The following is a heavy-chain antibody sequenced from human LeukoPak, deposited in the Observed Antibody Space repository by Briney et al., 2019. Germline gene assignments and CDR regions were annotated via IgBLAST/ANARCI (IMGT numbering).Heavy chain of an antibody. CDR2: INSDGSST. CDR3: AKESLRVLPAATFDY. V-gene: IGHV3-74*01. D-gene: IGHD2-2*01. J-gene: IGHJ4*02. Sequence: GGSLRLSCAASGFTFSSYWMHWVRQAPGKGLVWVSRINSDGSSTYYADSVKGRFTISRDNSKNTLYLQMNSLRAEDTAVYYCAKESLRVLPAATFDYWGQGTLVTVSS. CDR1: GFTFSSYW.